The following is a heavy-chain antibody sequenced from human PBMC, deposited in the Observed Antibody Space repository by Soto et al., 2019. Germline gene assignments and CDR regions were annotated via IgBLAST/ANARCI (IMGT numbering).Heavy chain of an antibody. V-gene: IGHV4-4*02. CDR1: GGSITNDNW. CDR3: TKNSAYALDY. D-gene: IGHD5-12*01. J-gene: IGHJ4*02. Sequence: SETLSLTCDVSGGSITNDNWWSWVRRPPGEGLEWIGEIHHFGRTTYNPSLKSRVSMSVDTSKNQFFLKLNSVTAADTAVYYCTKNSAYALDYWGQGTLVTVSS. CDR2: IHHFGRT.